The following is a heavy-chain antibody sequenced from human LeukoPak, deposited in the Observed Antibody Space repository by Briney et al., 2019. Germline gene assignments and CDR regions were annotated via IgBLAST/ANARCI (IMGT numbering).Heavy chain of an antibody. J-gene: IGHJ4*02. CDR3: ARHQSSYFFDY. CDR2: IYYSGST. V-gene: IGHV4-59*08. Sequence: PSETLSLTCTVSGGSISSYYWSWIRQPPGKGLEWIGYIYYSGSTNYNPSLKSRVTISVDTSKNQFSLKLSSVTAADTAVYYCARHQSSYFFDYWGQGTLVTVSS. CDR1: GGSISSYY. D-gene: IGHD6-13*01.